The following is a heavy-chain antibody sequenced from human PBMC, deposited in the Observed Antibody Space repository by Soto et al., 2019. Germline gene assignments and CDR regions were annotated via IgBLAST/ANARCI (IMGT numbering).Heavy chain of an antibody. V-gene: IGHV4-31*03. J-gene: IGHJ4*02. CDR2: IYYSGST. CDR3: AREVVAATLTYFDY. Sequence: QMQLQESGPGLVKPSQTLSLTCTVSGGSISSGGYYWSWIRQHPGKGLEWIGYIYYSGSTYYNPSLKSRVTISVDTSKNQFSLKLSSVTAAATAVYYCAREVVAATLTYFDYWGQGTLVTVSS. D-gene: IGHD2-15*01. CDR1: GGSISSGGYY.